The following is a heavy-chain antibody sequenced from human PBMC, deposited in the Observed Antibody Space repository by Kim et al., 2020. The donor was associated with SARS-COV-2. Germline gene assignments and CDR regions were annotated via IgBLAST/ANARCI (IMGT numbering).Heavy chain of an antibody. V-gene: IGHV3-21*01. J-gene: IGHJ6*02. CDR3: AREGTITFGGVIVIPYYYGMGV. CDR2: ISSSSSYI. Sequence: GGSLRLSCAASGFTFSSYSMNWVRQAPGKGLEWVSSISSSSSYIYYADSVKGRFTISRDNAKNSLYLQMNSLRAEDTAVYYCAREGTITFGGVIVIPYYYGMGVWGQGTTVTVSS. CDR1: GFTFSSYS. D-gene: IGHD3-16*02.